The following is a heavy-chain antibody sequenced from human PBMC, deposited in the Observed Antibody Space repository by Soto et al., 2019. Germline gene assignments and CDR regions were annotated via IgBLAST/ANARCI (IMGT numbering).Heavy chain of an antibody. V-gene: IGHV3-30*18. J-gene: IGHJ4*02. CDR3: AKQSIAAGGVGY. Sequence: QVQLVESGGGVVQPGRSLRLSCAASGFTFSSYGMHWVRQAPGKGLEWVAVISYDGSNKYYADSVKGRFTISRDNSKNTLYLQMNSLRAEDTAVYYCAKQSIAAGGVGYWGQGTLVTVSS. D-gene: IGHD6-13*01. CDR2: ISYDGSNK. CDR1: GFTFSSYG.